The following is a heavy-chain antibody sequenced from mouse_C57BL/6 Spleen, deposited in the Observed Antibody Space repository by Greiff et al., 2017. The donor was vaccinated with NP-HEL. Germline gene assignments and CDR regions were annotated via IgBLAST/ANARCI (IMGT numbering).Heavy chain of an antibody. CDR3: AKGNYFDV. CDR1: GFTFSDYG. V-gene: IGHV5-17*01. CDR2: ISSGSSII. Sequence: EVQVVESGGGLVKPGGSLKLSCAASGFTFSDYGMHWVRQAPEKGLEWVAYISSGSSIIYYADTVKGRLTITRDNAKNTLFLQMDSLRSEDTAMYYCAKGNYFDVWGTGTTVTVSS. J-gene: IGHJ1*03.